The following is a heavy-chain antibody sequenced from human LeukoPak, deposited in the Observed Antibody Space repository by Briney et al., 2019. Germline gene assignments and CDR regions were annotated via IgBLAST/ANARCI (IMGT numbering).Heavy chain of an antibody. V-gene: IGHV3-30*02. Sequence: PGGSLRLSCAASGFTFSSYGMHWVRQAPGKGLEWVAFIRYDGSNKYYADSVKGRFTISRDNTKNPLYLQMNSLRAEDTAVYYCARGGYCSGGSCYSGGMDVWGKGTTVTVSS. D-gene: IGHD2-15*01. CDR2: IRYDGSNK. J-gene: IGHJ6*04. CDR1: GFTFSSYG. CDR3: ARGGYCSGGSCYSGGMDV.